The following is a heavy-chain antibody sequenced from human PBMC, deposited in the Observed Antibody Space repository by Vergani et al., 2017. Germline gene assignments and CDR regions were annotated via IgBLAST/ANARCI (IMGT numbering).Heavy chain of an antibody. CDR1: GFTFSTYA. D-gene: IGHD1-26*01. J-gene: IGHJ4*02. CDR2: LTGGGGST. V-gene: IGHV3-23*01. CDR3: VKDAGSYEDFFDS. Sequence: EVQLLESGGSLKQPGGSVRLSCAASGFTFSTYAMHWVRQAPGKGLEWVSALTGGGGSTYYADSFKGRFIISRDNSRETLYLQMNSLRPEDTATYYCVKDAGSYEDFFDSWGQRTLLIVSS.